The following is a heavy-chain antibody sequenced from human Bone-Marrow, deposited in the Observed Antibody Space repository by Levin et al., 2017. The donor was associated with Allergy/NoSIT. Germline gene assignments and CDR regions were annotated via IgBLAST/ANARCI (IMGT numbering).Heavy chain of an antibody. D-gene: IGHD1-1*01. J-gene: IGHJ4*02. CDR1: GFTFSSYE. V-gene: IGHV3-48*03. CDR3: ARDRAGTTGTNTHSDY. Sequence: GESLKISCAASGFTFSSYEMNWVRQAPGKGLEWVSYISSSGSTIYYADSVKGRFTISRDNAKNSLYLQMNSLRAEDTAVYYCARDRAGTTGTNTHSDYWGQGTLVTVSS. CDR2: ISSSGSTI.